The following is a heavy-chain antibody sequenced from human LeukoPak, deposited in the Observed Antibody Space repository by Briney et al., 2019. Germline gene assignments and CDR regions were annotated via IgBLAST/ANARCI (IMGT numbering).Heavy chain of an antibody. D-gene: IGHD6-13*01. CDR2: INPNSGGT. Sequence: GASVKVSCKASGFTFTAYYLYWVRQAPGQGLEWMGWINPNSGGTNYAQKFQGRVTMTRDTSISTAYMELSRLRSDDTAVYYCARGEGVYKGSLSYFDYWGQGALVTVSS. V-gene: IGHV1-2*02. CDR3: ARGEGVYKGSLSYFDY. J-gene: IGHJ4*02. CDR1: GFTFTAYY.